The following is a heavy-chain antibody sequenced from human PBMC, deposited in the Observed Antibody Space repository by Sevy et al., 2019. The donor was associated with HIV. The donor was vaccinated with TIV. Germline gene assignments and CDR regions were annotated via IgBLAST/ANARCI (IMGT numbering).Heavy chain of an antibody. CDR2: ISSSSSTI. CDR1: GFTFSSYS. D-gene: IGHD3-3*01. V-gene: IGHV3-48*01. Sequence: GGSLRLSCAASGFTFSSYSMNWVRQAPGKGLEWVSYISSSSSTIYYADSVKGRFTISRDNAKNSLYLQMKSLRAEDTAVYYCARDPDDFWSGYYYHYYGMDVWGQGTTVTVSS. J-gene: IGHJ6*02. CDR3: ARDPDDFWSGYYYHYYGMDV.